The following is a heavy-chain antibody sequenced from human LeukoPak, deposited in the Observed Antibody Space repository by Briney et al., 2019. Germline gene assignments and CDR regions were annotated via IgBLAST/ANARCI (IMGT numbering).Heavy chain of an antibody. CDR3: AAFIAVAGPFFDY. CDR2: ISSSSSYI. Sequence: GGSLRLSCAASGFTFSTYAMSWVRQAPGKGLEWVSSISSSSSYIYYADSVKGRFTISRDNAKNSLYLQMNSLRAEDTAVYYCAAFIAVAGPFFDYWGQGTLVTVSS. D-gene: IGHD6-19*01. CDR1: GFTFSTYA. J-gene: IGHJ4*02. V-gene: IGHV3-21*01.